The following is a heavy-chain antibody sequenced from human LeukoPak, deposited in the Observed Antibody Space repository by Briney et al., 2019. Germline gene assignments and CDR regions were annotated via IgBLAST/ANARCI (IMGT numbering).Heavy chain of an antibody. J-gene: IGHJ4*02. CDR3: AKDQQGGAGSGRFDY. CDR2: ISFDGAYR. D-gene: IGHD3-10*01. V-gene: IGHV3-30*04. CDR1: GFTFNNYA. Sequence: GGSLRLSCAASGFTFNNYAIHWVRQSPGKGLEWLAIISFDGAYRYYADSVKGRFTISRDISKNTFYLQMSSLTADDAALYYCAKDQQGGAGSGRFDYWGQGTLVTVSS.